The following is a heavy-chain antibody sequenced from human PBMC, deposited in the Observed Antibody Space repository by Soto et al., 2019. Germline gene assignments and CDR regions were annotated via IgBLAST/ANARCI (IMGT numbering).Heavy chain of an antibody. D-gene: IGHD2-21*02. CDR3: ARDHHGDYSSDY. Sequence: GASVKVSCKASGYTFTSYAMHWVRQAPGQRLEWMGWINAGNGNTNYAQKLQGRVTMTTDTSTSTAYMELRSLRSDDTAVYYRARDHHGDYSSDYWGQGTLVTVSS. CDR1: GYTFTSYA. V-gene: IGHV1-3*01. CDR2: INAGNGNT. J-gene: IGHJ4*02.